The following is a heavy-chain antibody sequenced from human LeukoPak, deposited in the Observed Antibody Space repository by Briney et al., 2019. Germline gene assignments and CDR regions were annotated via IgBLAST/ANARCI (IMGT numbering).Heavy chain of an antibody. Sequence: GASVKVSCTASGYTFTSYGISWVRQAPGQGLEWMGWISAYNGNTNYAQKLQGRVTMTTDTSTSTAYMELRSLRSDDTAVYYCARAGSRGCTFHYYYYYIDVWGKGTTVTISS. V-gene: IGHV1-18*01. J-gene: IGHJ6*03. CDR1: GYTFTSYG. D-gene: IGHD6-19*01. CDR3: ARAGSRGCTFHYYYYYIDV. CDR2: ISAYNGNT.